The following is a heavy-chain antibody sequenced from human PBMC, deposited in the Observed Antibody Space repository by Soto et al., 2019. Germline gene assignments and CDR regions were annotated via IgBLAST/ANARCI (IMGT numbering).Heavy chain of an antibody. CDR3: LTQGFGPLHGLVDV. V-gene: IGHV4-59*08. CDR2: ISYSGST. Sequence: PSETLSLTCTFSGGSXSSISNHYCSWIRQPPGKGLEWIGYISYSGSTSYNPSLKSRLIISVDTSQNQVSLKLASVTAADTAVYYCLTQGFGPLHGLVDVWGQGTTVTVSS. CDR1: GGSXSSISNHY. J-gene: IGHJ6*02. D-gene: IGHD3-10*01.